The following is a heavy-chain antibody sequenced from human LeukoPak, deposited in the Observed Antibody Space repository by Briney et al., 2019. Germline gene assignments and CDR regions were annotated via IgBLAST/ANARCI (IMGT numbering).Heavy chain of an antibody. V-gene: IGHV4-34*01. CDR1: GGSFSGYY. CDR2: INHSGST. J-gene: IGHJ6*02. CDR3: ARLARVAANL. D-gene: IGHD2-15*01. Sequence: SETLSLTCAVYGGSFSGYYWSWIRQPPGKGLEWIGEINHSGSTNYNPSLKSRVTISVDTSKNQFSLKLSSVTAADTAVYYCARLARVAANLWGQGTTVTVSS.